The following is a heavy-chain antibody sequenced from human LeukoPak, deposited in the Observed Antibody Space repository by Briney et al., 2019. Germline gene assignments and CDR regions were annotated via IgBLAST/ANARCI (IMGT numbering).Heavy chain of an antibody. D-gene: IGHD1-26*01. CDR1: GFTFNNYW. J-gene: IGHJ4*02. V-gene: IGHV3-30-3*01. Sequence: GGSLRLSCAASGFTFNNYWMTWFRQAPGKGLEWVAVISYDGSNKYYADSVKGRFTISRDNSKNTLYLQMNSLRAEDTAVYYCARDRVGATDYFDYWGQGTLVTVSS. CDR2: ISYDGSNK. CDR3: ARDRVGATDYFDY.